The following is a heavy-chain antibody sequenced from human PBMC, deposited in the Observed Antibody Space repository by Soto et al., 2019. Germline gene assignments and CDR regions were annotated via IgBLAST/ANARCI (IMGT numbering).Heavy chain of an antibody. V-gene: IGHV4-61*01. Sequence: SETLSLTCAVFGGSVNSGNYYWSWIRQPPGKGLEWIGEMSHSGGTHFNPSLKSRVTISVDTSKNQFSLRMSSVTAADTALYYCARVERGTATTVVDAFDIWGPGTMVTVSS. D-gene: IGHD1-1*01. CDR2: MSHSGGT. CDR1: GGSVNSGNYY. CDR3: ARVERGTATTVVDAFDI. J-gene: IGHJ3*02.